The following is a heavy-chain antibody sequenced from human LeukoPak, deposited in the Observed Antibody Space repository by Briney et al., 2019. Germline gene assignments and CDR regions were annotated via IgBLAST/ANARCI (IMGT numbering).Heavy chain of an antibody. Sequence: GGSLRLSCAASVFTVSNNYMSWLRQSPGRGLEWVSDIYSGGSIYYADSVKGRFTISRDNYKNTLYLQMNSLRAEDTAVYYCERDFLRSSGYYWGQGTLVTVSS. D-gene: IGHD3-22*01. CDR1: VFTVSNNY. CDR3: ERDFLRSSGYY. V-gene: IGHV3-53*01. J-gene: IGHJ4*02. CDR2: IYSGGSI.